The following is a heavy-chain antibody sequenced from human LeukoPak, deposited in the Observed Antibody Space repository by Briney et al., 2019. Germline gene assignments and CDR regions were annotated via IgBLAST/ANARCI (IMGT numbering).Heavy chain of an antibody. J-gene: IGHJ5*02. V-gene: IGHV4-59*01. CDR2: IYYSGST. CDR1: GGSISSYY. CDR3: AGSIVGATYNWFDP. Sequence: PSETPSLTCTVSGGSISSYYWSWIRQPPGKGLEWIGYIYYSGSTNYNPSLKSRVTISVDTSKNQFSLKLSSVTAADTAVYYCAGSIVGATYNWFDPWGQGTLVTVSS. D-gene: IGHD1-26*01.